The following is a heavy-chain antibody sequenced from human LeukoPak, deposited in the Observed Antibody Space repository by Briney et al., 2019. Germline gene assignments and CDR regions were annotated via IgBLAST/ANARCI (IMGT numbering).Heavy chain of an antibody. CDR2: ISYDGSNK. CDR1: EFTFSSYA. D-gene: IGHD3-22*01. V-gene: IGHV3-30*04. J-gene: IGHJ4*02. Sequence: PGGSLRLSCAASEFTFSSYAMHWVRQAPGKGLEWVAVISYDGSNKYYADSVKGRFTISRDNSKNTLHLQMNSLRAEDTAVYYCARDANYYDSSDLDYWGQGTLVTVSS. CDR3: ARDANYYDSSDLDY.